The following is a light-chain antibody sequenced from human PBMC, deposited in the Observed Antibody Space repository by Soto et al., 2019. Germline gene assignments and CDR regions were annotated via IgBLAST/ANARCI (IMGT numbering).Light chain of an antibody. CDR2: GAS. Sequence: DVRMTQSPSSLSASVGDTITITCRASRTINTYLNWFQQKPGEPPRLLIYGASTLHDGVPSRFSGSGSGADFTLPISGLQPEYFASYHCQQTYSDISFGGGTKV. V-gene: IGKV1-39*01. CDR3: QQTYSDIS. J-gene: IGKJ4*01. CDR1: RTINTY.